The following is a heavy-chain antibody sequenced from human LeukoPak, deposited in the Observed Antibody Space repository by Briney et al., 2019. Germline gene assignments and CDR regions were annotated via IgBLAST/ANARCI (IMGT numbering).Heavy chain of an antibody. CDR2: IRYDGCNK. J-gene: IGHJ4*02. CDR1: GFTFSNYG. V-gene: IGHV3-30*02. CDR3: AKPLAGYSSAFDY. D-gene: IGHD5-18*01. Sequence: GGSLRLSCAASGFTFSNYGVHWVRQAPGKGLEWVAFIRYDGCNKYYADSVKGRFTISRDNSKNTLYLQMDSLRAEDTALYYCAKPLAGYSSAFDYWGQGTLVTVSS.